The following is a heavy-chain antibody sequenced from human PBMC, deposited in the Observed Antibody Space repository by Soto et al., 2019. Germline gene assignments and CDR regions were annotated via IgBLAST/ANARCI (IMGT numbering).Heavy chain of an antibody. CDR3: ARVPDY. D-gene: IGHD2-2*01. Sequence: SETLSLTCAFCGCSISCCGYSWSWIRQPPGKGLEWIGYMYHSGSTYYNPSLKSRVTISIDRSKNQFSLKPSSVTAADTAVYYCARVPDYWGQGILVTVSS. CDR2: MYHSGST. V-gene: IGHV4-30-2*01. CDR1: GCSISCCGYS. J-gene: IGHJ4*02.